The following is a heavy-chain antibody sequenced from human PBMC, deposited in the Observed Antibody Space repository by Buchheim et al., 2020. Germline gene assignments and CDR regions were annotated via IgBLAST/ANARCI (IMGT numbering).Heavy chain of an antibody. Sequence: QVQLVESGGGVVQPGRSLRLSCAASGFTFSSYGMHWVRQAPGKGLEWVAVIWYDGSNKYYADSVKGRFTISRDNSKNTLYLQMNSLRAEDTAVYYCARDLGISSGWPRGHNWFDPWGQGTL. V-gene: IGHV3-33*01. J-gene: IGHJ5*02. CDR3: ARDLGISSGWPRGHNWFDP. CDR1: GFTFSSYG. D-gene: IGHD6-19*01. CDR2: IWYDGSNK.